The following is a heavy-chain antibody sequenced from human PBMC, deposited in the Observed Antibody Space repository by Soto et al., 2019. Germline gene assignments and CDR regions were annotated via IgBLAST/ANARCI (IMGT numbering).Heavy chain of an antibody. V-gene: IGHV3-23*01. CDR2: ISGSGGAT. J-gene: IGHJ4*02. CDR1: GFTFSSYA. Sequence: GGSLRLSCVASGFTFSSYAMSWVRQAPGKGLEWVSGISGSGGATYYADSVKGRLTISRDNSKNMLYLQMNSLRAEDTAVYYCAKDRAEEPQLTGLYYFDYWGQGTLVTVSS. CDR3: AKDRAEEPQLTGLYYFDY. D-gene: IGHD1-20*01.